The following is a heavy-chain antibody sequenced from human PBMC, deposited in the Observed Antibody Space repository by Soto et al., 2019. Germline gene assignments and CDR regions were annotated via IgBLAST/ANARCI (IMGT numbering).Heavy chain of an antibody. V-gene: IGHV1-69*08. CDR3: ARDPGYSSGWSFDY. J-gene: IGHJ4*02. Sequence: QVQLVQSGAEVKKPGSSVKVSCKASGGTFSSYTISWVRQAPGQGLEWMGRIIPILGIANYAQKFQGRVTMTADKSTSTAYMELSSLRSEDTAVYYCARDPGYSSGWSFDYWGQGTLVTVSS. CDR1: GGTFSSYT. CDR2: IIPILGIA. D-gene: IGHD6-19*01.